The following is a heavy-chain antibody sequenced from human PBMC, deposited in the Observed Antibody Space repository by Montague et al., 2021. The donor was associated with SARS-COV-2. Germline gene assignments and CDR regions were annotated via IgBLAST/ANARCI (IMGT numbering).Heavy chain of an antibody. CDR2: VNLSGST. D-gene: IGHD6-6*01. CDR1: GGSFSGYY. V-gene: IGHV4-34*01. Sequence: SETLSLTCAVYGGSFSGYYWSWIRQPPGKGLEWIGEVNLSGSTNYNPSLKSRVTISVDTSKNQFSLKLSSVTAADTAVYYCSRMKRISSWARQRVPVWGKGTPVTVS. J-gene: IGHJ6*03. CDR3: SRMKRISSWARQRVPV.